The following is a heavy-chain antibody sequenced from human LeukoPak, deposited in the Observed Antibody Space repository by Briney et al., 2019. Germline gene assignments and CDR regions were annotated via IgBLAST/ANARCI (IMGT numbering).Heavy chain of an antibody. V-gene: IGHV4-34*01. J-gene: IGHJ5*02. CDR3: ARRSGGSPVWFDP. D-gene: IGHD2-15*01. CDR1: GGSFSGYY. Sequence: RSSETLSLTCAVYGGSFSGYYWSWIRQPPGKGLEWIGEINHSGSTNYNPSLKSRVTISVDTSKNQFSLKLSSVTAADTAVYYCARRSGGSPVWFDPWGQGTLVTVSS. CDR2: INHSGST.